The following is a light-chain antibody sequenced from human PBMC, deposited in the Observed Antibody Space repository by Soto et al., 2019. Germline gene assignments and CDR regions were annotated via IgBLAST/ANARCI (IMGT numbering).Light chain of an antibody. CDR3: CSYAGGSNLI. CDR1: NSDVGSHNL. J-gene: IGLJ2*01. Sequence: QSVLTQSASVSGSPGQSITISCTGTNSDVGSHNLVSWYQQHPGKAPKLIIFEVTKRPSGVSNRFSGSKSGNTASLTISGLQAEDEADYYCCSYAGGSNLIFGGGTKVTVL. V-gene: IGLV2-23*02. CDR2: EVT.